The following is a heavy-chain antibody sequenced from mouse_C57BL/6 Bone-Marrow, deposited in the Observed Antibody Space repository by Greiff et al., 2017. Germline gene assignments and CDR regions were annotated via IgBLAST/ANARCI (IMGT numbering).Heavy chain of an antibody. CDR1: GFTFTDYY. Sequence: DVKLVESGGGLVQPGGSLSLSCAASGFTFTDYYMSWVRQPPGKALEWLGFIRNKANGYTTEYSASLKGRFTISRDNSQSILYLQMNALRAEDRATDYGARYTTVVGDWYCDVWGTGTTVTVSS. D-gene: IGHD1-1*01. CDR3: ARYTTVVGDWYCDV. V-gene: IGHV7-3*01. J-gene: IGHJ1*03. CDR2: IRNKANGYTT.